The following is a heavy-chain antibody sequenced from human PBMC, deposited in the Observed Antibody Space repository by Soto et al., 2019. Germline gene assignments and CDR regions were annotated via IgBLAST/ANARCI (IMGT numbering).Heavy chain of an antibody. CDR1: GGSFSGYY. Sequence: SETLSLTCAVYGGSFSGYYWSWIRQPPGKGLEWIGEINHSGSTNYNPSLKSRVTISVDTSKNQFSLKLSSVTAADTAVYYCARVSDYDFWSGYYPGDYYYGMDVWGQGTTVTVSS. J-gene: IGHJ6*02. CDR3: ARVSDYDFWSGYYPGDYYYGMDV. D-gene: IGHD3-3*01. V-gene: IGHV4-34*01. CDR2: INHSGST.